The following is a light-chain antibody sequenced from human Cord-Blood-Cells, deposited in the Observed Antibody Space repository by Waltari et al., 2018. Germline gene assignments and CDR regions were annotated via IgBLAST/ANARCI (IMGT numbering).Light chain of an antibody. CDR2: DVS. CDR1: SSDVGGYNY. Sequence: QSALTQPASVSGSPGQSITISCTGTSSDVGGYNYVSWYQQHPGKAPKLMIYDVSKRPSGVSNRVSGSKSGNTASLTISRLQAEDEADYYCSSYTSSSTWVFGGGTKLTVL. V-gene: IGLV2-14*01. J-gene: IGLJ3*02. CDR3: SSYTSSSTWV.